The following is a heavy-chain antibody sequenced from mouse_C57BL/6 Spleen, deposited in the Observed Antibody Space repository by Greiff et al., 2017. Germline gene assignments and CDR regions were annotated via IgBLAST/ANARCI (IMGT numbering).Heavy chain of an antibody. Sequence: QVQLQQSGTELVKPGASVKLSCKASGYTFTSYWMHWVKQRPGQGLEWIGNINPSNGGTNYNEKFKSKATLTVDKSSSTAYMQLSSLTSEDSAVYYCAIITTVVPYFDYWGQGTTLTVSS. CDR2: INPSNGGT. CDR3: AIITTVVPYFDY. V-gene: IGHV1-53*01. CDR1: GYTFTSYW. J-gene: IGHJ2*01. D-gene: IGHD1-1*01.